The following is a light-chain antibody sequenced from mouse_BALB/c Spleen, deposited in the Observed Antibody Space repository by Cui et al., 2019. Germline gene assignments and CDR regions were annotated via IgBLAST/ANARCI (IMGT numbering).Light chain of an antibody. J-gene: IGKJ4*01. CDR1: SSVSY. Sequence: QSVHTQSPAIMSASPGEKVTMTCSASSSVSYMYWYQQKPGSSPRLLIYHTSNLASGVPARFSGSGSGTSYSLTISRMEAEDAATFYCQQWSSYPFTFGSGTKLEIK. CDR2: HTS. CDR3: QQWSSYPFT. V-gene: IGKV4-55*01.